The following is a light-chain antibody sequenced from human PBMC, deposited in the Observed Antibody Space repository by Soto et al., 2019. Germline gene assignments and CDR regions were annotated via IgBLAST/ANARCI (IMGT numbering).Light chain of an antibody. J-gene: IGKJ1*01. CDR2: DAS. V-gene: IGKV3-20*01. CDR3: QQYGSAPWT. CDR1: QSVSSS. Sequence: EIVLTQSPGTLSLSPGERATLSCRASQSVSSSLAWYQQKPGQAPRLLIHDASSRATGIPDRFSGSGSGTDFTLAISRLEPEDFAVYSCQQYGSAPWTFGQGTKVEIK.